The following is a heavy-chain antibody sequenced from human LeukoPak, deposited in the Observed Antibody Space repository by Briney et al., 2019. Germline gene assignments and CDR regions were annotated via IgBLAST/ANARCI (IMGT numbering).Heavy chain of an antibody. V-gene: IGHV1-69*13. Sequence: ASVKVSCKASGGTFSSYAISWVRQAPGQGLEWMGGIIPIFGTANYAQKFQGRVTITADESTSTAYMELSSLRSEDTAVYYCARGLQQWRQGGFDYWGQGTLVTVSS. D-gene: IGHD6-19*01. CDR1: GGTFSSYA. CDR3: ARGLQQWRQGGFDY. J-gene: IGHJ4*02. CDR2: IIPIFGTA.